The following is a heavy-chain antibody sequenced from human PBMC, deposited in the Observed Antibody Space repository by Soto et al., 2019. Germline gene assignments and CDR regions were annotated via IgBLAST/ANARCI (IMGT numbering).Heavy chain of an antibody. CDR3: AKVRGVIITYYYYGMDV. CDR2: ISGSGGST. D-gene: IGHD3-10*01. CDR1: GFTFSSYA. V-gene: IGHV3-23*01. J-gene: IGHJ6*02. Sequence: HPGGSLRLSCAASGFTFSSYAMSWVRQAPGKGLEWVSAISGSGGSTYYADSVKGRFTISRDNSKNTLYLQMNSLRAEDTAVYYRAKVRGVIITYYYYGMDVWGQGTTVTVSS.